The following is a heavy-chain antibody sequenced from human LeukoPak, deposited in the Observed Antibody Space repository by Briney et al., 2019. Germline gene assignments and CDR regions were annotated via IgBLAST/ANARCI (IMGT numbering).Heavy chain of an antibody. CDR2: INWNGGST. CDR3: AGSVAASRDY. D-gene: IGHD2-15*01. J-gene: IGHJ4*02. V-gene: IGHV3-20*04. CDR1: GFTFDDYG. Sequence: GGSLGLSCAASGFTFDDYGMSWVRQAPGKGLEWVSGINWNGGSTGYADSVKGRFTISRDNAKNSLYLQMNSLRAEDTALYYCAGSVAASRDYWGQGTLVTVSS.